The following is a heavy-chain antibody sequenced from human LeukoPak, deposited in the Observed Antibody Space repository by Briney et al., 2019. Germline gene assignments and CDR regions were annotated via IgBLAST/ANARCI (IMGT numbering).Heavy chain of an antibody. CDR1: GYSISSGYY. CDR2: IYHSGST. Sequence: PLETLSLTCAVSGYSISSGYYWGWIRQPPGKGLEWIGSIYHSGSTYYNPSLKSRVTISVDTSKNQFSLKLSSVTAADTAVYYCARQDSKTYSSGWYYFDYWGQGTLVTVSS. CDR3: ARQDSKTYSSGWYYFDY. D-gene: IGHD6-19*01. V-gene: IGHV4-38-2*01. J-gene: IGHJ4*02.